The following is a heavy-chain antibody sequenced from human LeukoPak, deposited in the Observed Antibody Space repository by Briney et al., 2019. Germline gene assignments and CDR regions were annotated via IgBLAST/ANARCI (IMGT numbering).Heavy chain of an antibody. J-gene: IGHJ4*02. CDR3: ARDRSGTGPAVLYYFDY. CDR1: GFTFSSYG. V-gene: IGHV3-30*19. Sequence: GGSLRLSCAASGFTFSSYGMHWVRQAPDKGLEWVAVISYDGSNKYYADSVKGRFTMSRDNSKNTLFLQMNSLRAEDTAVYYCARDRSGTGPAVLYYFDYWGQGTLVTVSS. D-gene: IGHD1-26*01. CDR2: ISYDGSNK.